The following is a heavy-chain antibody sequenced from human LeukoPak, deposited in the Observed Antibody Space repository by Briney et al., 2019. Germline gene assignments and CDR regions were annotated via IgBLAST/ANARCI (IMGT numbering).Heavy chain of an antibody. D-gene: IGHD6-19*01. V-gene: IGHV1-2*02. CDR2: INPNSGGT. J-gene: IGHJ4*02. Sequence: ASVKVSCKASGYTFTGYYMHWVRQAPGQGLEWMGWINPNSGGTNYAQKFQGRVTMTRDTSISTAYMELRSLRSDDTAVYYCARIVSGWYPGYFDYWGQGTLVTVSS. CDR1: GYTFTGYY. CDR3: ARIVSGWYPGYFDY.